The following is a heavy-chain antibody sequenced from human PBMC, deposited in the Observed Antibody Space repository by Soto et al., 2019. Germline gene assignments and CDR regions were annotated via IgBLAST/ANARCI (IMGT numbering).Heavy chain of an antibody. CDR3: ARGYCSGGSCYYYFDY. J-gene: IGHJ4*02. V-gene: IGHV4-59*01. Sequence: SETLSLTCTVSGGSISSYYWSWIRQPPGKGLEWIGYIYYSGSTNYNPPLKSRVTISVDTSKNQFSLKLSSVTAADTAVYYCARGYCSGGSCYYYFDYWGQGTLVTVSS. CDR1: GGSISSYY. D-gene: IGHD2-15*01. CDR2: IYYSGST.